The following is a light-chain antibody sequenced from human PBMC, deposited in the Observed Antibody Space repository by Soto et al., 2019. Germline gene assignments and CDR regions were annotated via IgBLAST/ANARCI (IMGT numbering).Light chain of an antibody. CDR1: QPISDY. CDR2: TTS. Sequence: DIQMTQSPSSLSASVGDRVTITCPTSQPISDYLNWYQQKPGKAPTLLIYTTSNLQSGVPSRFSGSGSATHFTLTISSLQPEDFATYYCQQHYNTPRTFGQGTKVDIK. J-gene: IGKJ1*01. CDR3: QQHYNTPRT. V-gene: IGKV1-39*01.